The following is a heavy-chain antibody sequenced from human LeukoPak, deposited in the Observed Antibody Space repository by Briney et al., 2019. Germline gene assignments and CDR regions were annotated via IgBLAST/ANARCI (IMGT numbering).Heavy chain of an antibody. CDR2: IRAKVDGGTV. CDR3: TTLGGDNWFDWYFDL. D-gene: IGHD1-1*01. J-gene: IGHJ2*01. CDR1: GLSLGNAW. V-gene: IGHV3-15*01. Sequence: GGSLRLSCAASGLSLGNAWMSWVRQVPGKGLEWLGRIRAKVDGGTVDYAAPVKGRFTISRDESENTLYLHLTSLTIEDAAVYYCTTLGGDNWFDWYFDLWGRGTLVTVSS.